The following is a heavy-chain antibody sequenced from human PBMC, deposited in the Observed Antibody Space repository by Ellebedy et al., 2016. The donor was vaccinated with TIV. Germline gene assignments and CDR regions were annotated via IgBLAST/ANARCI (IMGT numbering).Heavy chain of an antibody. CDR1: GFAVSTNY. D-gene: IGHD3-10*01. CDR2: TYSDGST. J-gene: IGHJ6*02. Sequence: GESLKISCAVSGFAVSTNYLSWVRQAPGKGLEWVSTTYSDGSTYYADSVRGRFTISRDNSKNTLYLQMKSLRADDTAVYYCANNWVVRGEGWNNGMDVWGQGTTVTVSS. V-gene: IGHV3-66*01. CDR3: ANNWVVRGEGWNNGMDV.